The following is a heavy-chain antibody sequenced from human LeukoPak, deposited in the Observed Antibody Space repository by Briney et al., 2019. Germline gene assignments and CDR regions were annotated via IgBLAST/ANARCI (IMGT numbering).Heavy chain of an antibody. CDR1: GYSFTNDW. V-gene: IGHV5-51*01. CDR2: IYPGDSDA. J-gene: IGHJ4*02. CDR3: ARTNWGALDY. Sequence: GESLKISCNGFGYSFTNDWIGWVRQMPGKGLEWRGIIYPGDSDAKYSPSFQGQVTMSVDKSITTAYLQWSSLKASDTAMYYCARTNWGALDYWGQGTLVTVSS. D-gene: IGHD7-27*01.